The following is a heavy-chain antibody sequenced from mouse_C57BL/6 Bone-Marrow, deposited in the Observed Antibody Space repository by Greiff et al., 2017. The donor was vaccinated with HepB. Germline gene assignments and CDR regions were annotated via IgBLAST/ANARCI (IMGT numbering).Heavy chain of an antibody. V-gene: IGHV5-9-1*02. CDR3: TREGDIYDYDAGFAY. J-gene: IGHJ3*01. Sequence: EVQWVESGEGLVKPGGSLKLSCAASGFTFSSYAMSWVRQTPEKRLEWVAYISSGGDYIYYADTVKGRFTISRDNARNTLYLQMSSLKSEDTAMYYCTREGDIYDYDAGFAYWGQGTLVTVSA. D-gene: IGHD2-4*01. CDR1: GFTFSSYA. CDR2: ISSGGDYI.